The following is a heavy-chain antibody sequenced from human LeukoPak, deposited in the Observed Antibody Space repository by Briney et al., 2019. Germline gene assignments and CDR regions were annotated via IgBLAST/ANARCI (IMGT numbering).Heavy chain of an antibody. J-gene: IGHJ5*02. CDR1: GGSISSGDYY. CDR3: ARDKHDYGGNHNWFDP. D-gene: IGHD4-23*01. CDR2: IYYSGST. V-gene: IGHV4-30-4*01. Sequence: PSQTLSLTCTVSGGSISSGDYYWSWIRQPPGKGLGWIGYIYYSGSTYYNPSLKSRVTISVDTSKNQFSLKLSSVTAADTAVYYCARDKHDYGGNHNWFDPWGQGTLVTVSS.